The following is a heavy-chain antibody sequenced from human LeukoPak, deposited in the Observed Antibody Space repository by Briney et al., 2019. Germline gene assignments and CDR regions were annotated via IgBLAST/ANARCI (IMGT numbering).Heavy chain of an antibody. D-gene: IGHD6-19*01. Sequence: PSETLSLTCTVSGDSISSGPYYCGWIRQPPGKGLEWIATIYYSGITFYTPSLKSRVTVSVDTSKNQFSLKLNSVTAAGTAVYYCARQPTGAWQWTFDFWGQGTLVTVSS. J-gene: IGHJ4*02. V-gene: IGHV4-39*01. CDR1: GDSISSGPYY. CDR3: ARQPTGAWQWTFDF. CDR2: IYYSGIT.